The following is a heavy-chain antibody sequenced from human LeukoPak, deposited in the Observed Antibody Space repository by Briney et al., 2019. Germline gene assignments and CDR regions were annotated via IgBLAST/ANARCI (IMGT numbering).Heavy chain of an antibody. Sequence: GGSLRLSCAASGFTFSSYSMNWVRQAPGKRLEWVSSISSSSSYIYYADSVKGRFTISRDNAKNSLYLQMNSLRAEDTAVYYCARDSITMVRGVDYWGQGTLVTVSS. CDR3: ARDSITMVRGVDY. CDR1: GFTFSSYS. V-gene: IGHV3-21*01. D-gene: IGHD3-10*01. J-gene: IGHJ4*02. CDR2: ISSSSSYI.